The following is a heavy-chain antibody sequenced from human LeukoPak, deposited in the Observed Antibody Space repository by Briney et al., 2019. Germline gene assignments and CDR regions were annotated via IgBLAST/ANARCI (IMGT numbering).Heavy chain of an antibody. CDR1: GFTVSSNY. D-gene: IGHD6-13*01. V-gene: IGHV3-53*01. J-gene: IGHJ4*02. Sequence: GGSLRLSCAASGFTVSSNYMSWVRQAPGKGLEWVSVLYSVGTTYYADSVKGRFTISRDNSKNTLYLQMNSLRAEDTAVYYCAREIPATGTYYFDYWGQGTLVTVSS. CDR3: AREIPATGTYYFDY. CDR2: LYSVGTT.